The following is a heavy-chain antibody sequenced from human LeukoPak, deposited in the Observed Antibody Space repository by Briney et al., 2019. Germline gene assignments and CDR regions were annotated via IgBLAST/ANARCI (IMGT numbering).Heavy chain of an antibody. Sequence: GGSLRLSCAASGFTVNSPNFMNWVRQAPGKGLEWVSVIYSRGYTHYADSVKGRFTISRDNAKNSLYLQMNSLRAEDTAVYYCARDGYQWLASGYFDYWGQGTLVTVSS. V-gene: IGHV3-66*01. CDR1: GFTVNSPNF. CDR3: ARDGYQWLASGYFDY. D-gene: IGHD6-19*01. CDR2: IYSRGYT. J-gene: IGHJ4*02.